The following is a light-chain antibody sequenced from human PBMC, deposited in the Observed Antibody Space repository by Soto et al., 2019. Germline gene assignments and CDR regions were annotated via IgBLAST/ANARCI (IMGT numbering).Light chain of an antibody. J-gene: IGKJ4*01. Sequence: EIVLTQPPGTLSLSPGERATLSCRASERLSSVYLAWYQQRPGQPPRLLIYGASNRATGIPDRFSGSGSGTDFTLTISRLEPEDFAVYYCQQYGSSRLTFGGGTKVDIK. CDR1: ERLSSVY. V-gene: IGKV3-20*01. CDR3: QQYGSSRLT. CDR2: GAS.